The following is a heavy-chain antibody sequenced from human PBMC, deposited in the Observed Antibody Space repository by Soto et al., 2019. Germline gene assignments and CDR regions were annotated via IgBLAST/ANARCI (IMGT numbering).Heavy chain of an antibody. CDR2: IMPVFGTG. V-gene: IGHV1-69*12. Sequence: QVQLMQSGAEVKKPGSSVKVSCKASGGTFSRYGISWVRQAPGQGLEWMGGIMPVFGTGNYAQKFQGRVTITADETTRTAHMELRSLSSEDTAVYYCAAQVLGGDYPELYYFYGLGVWGQGTTVTVSS. CDR3: AAQVLGGDYPELYYFYGLGV. J-gene: IGHJ6*02. D-gene: IGHD2-21*01. CDR1: GGTFSRYG.